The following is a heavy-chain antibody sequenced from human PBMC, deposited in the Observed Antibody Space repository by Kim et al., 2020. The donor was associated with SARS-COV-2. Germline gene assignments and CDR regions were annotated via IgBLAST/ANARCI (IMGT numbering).Heavy chain of an antibody. CDR3: AKLPTGYPNWFHP. D-gene: IGHD3-9*01. Sequence: SETLSLSCTVSGGSVTSGTFCWGWIRQPPGKGLEFIGSIHYNGNTYCNPSLESQVTISIDTSKNRFSLKLSSVTAADTAMYYCAKLPTGYPNWFHPWGQGTLVTVTS. J-gene: IGHJ5*02. V-gene: IGHV4-39*02. CDR2: IHYNGNT. CDR1: GGSVTSGTFC.